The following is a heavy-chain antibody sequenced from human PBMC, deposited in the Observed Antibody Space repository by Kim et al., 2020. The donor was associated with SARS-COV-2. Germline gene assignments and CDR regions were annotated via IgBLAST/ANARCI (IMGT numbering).Heavy chain of an antibody. V-gene: IGHV1-69*01. Sequence: NYAQKCQGRVTITAGASTSTADMEVSRLRSEDTAVYYCARVWGCSGGFDNWGQGTLVTVSS. J-gene: IGHJ4*02. D-gene: IGHD3-16*01. CDR3: ARVWGCSGGFDN.